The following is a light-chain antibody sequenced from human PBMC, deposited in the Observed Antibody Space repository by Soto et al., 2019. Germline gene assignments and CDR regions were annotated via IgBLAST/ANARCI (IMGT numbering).Light chain of an antibody. V-gene: IGLV2-11*01. CDR2: DVS. CDR3: CSYAGSYTLV. CDR1: SSDVGGYNY. Sequence: QSALTQPRSVSGSPGQSVTISCTGTSSDVGGYNYVSWYQQHPGKAHKLMIYDVSKRPSGVPDRFSGSKSGNTASLTISGLQAEDEADYYCCSYAGSYTLVFGGGTKLTFL. J-gene: IGLJ3*02.